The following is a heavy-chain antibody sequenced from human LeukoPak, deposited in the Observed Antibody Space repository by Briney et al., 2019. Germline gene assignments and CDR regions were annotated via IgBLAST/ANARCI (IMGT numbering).Heavy chain of an antibody. CDR3: AKAATGCDSSGYYSPQSD. J-gene: IGHJ4*02. CDR2: ISYDGSNK. Sequence: GGSLRLSCAASGFTFSSYGMHWVRQAPGKGLEWVAVISYDGSNKYYADSVKGRFTISRDNSKNTLYLQMNSLRAEDTAVYYCAKAATGCDSSGYYSPQSDWGQGTLVTVSS. V-gene: IGHV3-30*18. CDR1: GFTFSSYG. D-gene: IGHD3-22*01.